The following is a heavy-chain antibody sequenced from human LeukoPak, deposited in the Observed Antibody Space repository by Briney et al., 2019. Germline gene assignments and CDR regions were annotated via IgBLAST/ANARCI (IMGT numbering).Heavy chain of an antibody. Sequence: GGSQTLLCAASGFTFSSYSMNWVRQAPGGGLEWVSYISSSSSTIYYADSVKGRFTISRDNAKNSLYLQMNSLRDEDTAVYYCARDYGGPTIYYYGMDVWGEGTTVTVSS. CDR1: GFTFSSYS. CDR2: ISSSSSTI. CDR3: ARDYGGPTIYYYGMDV. V-gene: IGHV3-48*02. J-gene: IGHJ6*04. D-gene: IGHD4-17*01.